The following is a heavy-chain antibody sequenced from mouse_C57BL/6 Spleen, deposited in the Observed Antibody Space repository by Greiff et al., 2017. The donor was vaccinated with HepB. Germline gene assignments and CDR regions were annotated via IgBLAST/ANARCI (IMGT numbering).Heavy chain of an antibody. V-gene: IGHV5-4*01. CDR1: GFTFSSYA. CDR2: ISDGGSYT. Sequence: DVKLVESGGGLVKPGGSLKLSCAASGFTFSSYAMSWVRQTPEKRLEWVATISDGGSYTYYPDNVKGRFTISRDNAKNNLYLQMSHLKSEDTAMYYCARDPLGYAMDYWGQGTSVTVSS. CDR3: ARDPLGYAMDY. D-gene: IGHD3-3*01. J-gene: IGHJ4*01.